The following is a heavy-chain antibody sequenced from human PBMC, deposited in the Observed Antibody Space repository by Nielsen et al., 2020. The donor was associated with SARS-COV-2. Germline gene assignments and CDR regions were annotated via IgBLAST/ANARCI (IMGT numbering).Heavy chain of an antibody. J-gene: IGHJ5*02. D-gene: IGHD6-19*01. Sequence: SETLSLTCTVSGGSISSYYWSWIRQPAGKGLEWIGRIYTSGSTNYNPSLKSRVTMSVDTSKNQFSLKLSSVTAADTAVYYCARDRTFAVAGTGGWFDPWGQGTLVTVSS. CDR1: GGSISSYY. CDR2: IYTSGST. CDR3: ARDRTFAVAGTGGWFDP. V-gene: IGHV4-4*07.